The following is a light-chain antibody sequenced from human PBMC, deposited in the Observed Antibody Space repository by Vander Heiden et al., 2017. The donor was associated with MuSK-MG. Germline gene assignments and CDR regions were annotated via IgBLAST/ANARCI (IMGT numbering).Light chain of an antibody. Sequence: QSLLPQPPSVSWAPRHRVTISCTGSSPNIRAGYDVHWYQQLPGTAPKLLIYGNSNRPSGVPDRFSGSKSGNSASLAINGVEAEDEAEYYCQVYDSSIDGCVFGGGTKVTVL. J-gene: IGLJ1*01. CDR2: GNS. CDR3: QVYDSSIDGCV. CDR1: SPNIRAGYD. V-gene: IGLV1-40*01.